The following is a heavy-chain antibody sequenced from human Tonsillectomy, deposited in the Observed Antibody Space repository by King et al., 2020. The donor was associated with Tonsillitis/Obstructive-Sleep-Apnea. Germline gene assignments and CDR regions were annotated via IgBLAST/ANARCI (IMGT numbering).Heavy chain of an antibody. CDR2: INHSGST. D-gene: IGHD3-3*01. J-gene: IGHJ3*02. CDR1: GGSFRGFF. CDR3: ARQGGGFGAFDI. V-gene: IGHV4-34*01. Sequence: VQLPQWGAGLLKPSETLSLTCAVYGGSFRGFFWSWIRQPPGKGLEWIGEINHSGSTNYNPSLRSRVTISVDTSENHFSLKLTSVTAADTAVYYCARQGGGFGAFDIWGQGTMVTVSS.